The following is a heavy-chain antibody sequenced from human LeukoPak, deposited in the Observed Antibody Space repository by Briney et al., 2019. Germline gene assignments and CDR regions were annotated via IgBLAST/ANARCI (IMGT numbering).Heavy chain of an antibody. CDR2: IRYDGSNK. V-gene: IGHV3-30*02. D-gene: IGHD2-2*01. J-gene: IGHJ3*02. Sequence: GGSLRLSCAASGFTFSSYNMHWVRQAPGKGLEWVAFIRYDGSNKYYADSVKGRFTISRDNSKNTLYLQMSSLRAEDTAVYYCAKDQEGVAVVLLHDAFDIWGQGTMVTVSS. CDR1: GFTFSSYN. CDR3: AKDQEGVAVVLLHDAFDI.